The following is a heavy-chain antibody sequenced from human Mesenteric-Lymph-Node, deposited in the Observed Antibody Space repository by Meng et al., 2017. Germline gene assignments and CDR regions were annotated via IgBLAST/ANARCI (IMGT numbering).Heavy chain of an antibody. CDR3: AREYYYDSSGYYLYYYYGMDV. CDR1: GFTFSSCG. V-gene: IGHV3-33*01. CDR2: IWYDGSNK. D-gene: IGHD3-22*01. J-gene: IGHJ6*02. Sequence: GESLKISCAASGFTFSSCGMHWVRQAPGKGLEWVAVIWYDGSNKYYADSVKGRFTISRDNSKNTLYLQMNSLRAGDTAVYYCAREYYYDSSGYYLYYYYGMDVWGQGTTVTVSS.